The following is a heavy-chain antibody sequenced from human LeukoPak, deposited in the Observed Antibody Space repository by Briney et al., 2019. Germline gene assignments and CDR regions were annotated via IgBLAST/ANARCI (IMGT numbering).Heavy chain of an antibody. D-gene: IGHD4-17*01. CDR3: ARSYGDYWFDP. CDR1: GFTFSSYS. Sequence: GGSLRLSCAASGFTFSSYSMNWVRQAPGKGLEWGSSISSSSSYIYYADSVKGRFTISRDNAKNSLYLQMNSLRAEDTAVYYCARSYGDYWFDPWGQGTLVTVSS. CDR2: ISSSSSYI. J-gene: IGHJ5*02. V-gene: IGHV3-21*01.